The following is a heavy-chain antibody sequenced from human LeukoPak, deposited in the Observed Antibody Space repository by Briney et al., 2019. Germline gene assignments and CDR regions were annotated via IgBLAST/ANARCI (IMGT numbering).Heavy chain of an antibody. D-gene: IGHD6-6*01. J-gene: IGHJ4*02. V-gene: IGHV3-7*01. CDR1: GFTFSNYW. Sequence: GGSLRLSCAASGFTFSNYWMSWVRQAPGKGLEWVANIKQDGSHKYYVDSVKGRFTISRDNAKNSLYLQMNSLRAEDTAVYYCARIGYSSSSFDYWGQGTLVTVSS. CDR3: ARIGYSSSSFDY. CDR2: IKQDGSHK.